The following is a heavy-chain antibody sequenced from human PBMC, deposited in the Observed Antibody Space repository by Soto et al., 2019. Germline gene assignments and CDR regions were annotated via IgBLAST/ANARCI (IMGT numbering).Heavy chain of an antibody. CDR3: AHTGSWSRAIDC. CDR2: TYWDDSK. CDR1: GFSLTTTGVG. D-gene: IGHD3-10*01. J-gene: IGHJ4*02. V-gene: IGHV2-5*02. Sequence: QITLKESGPTLVKPTQTLTLTCTILGFSLTTTGVGVGLVSQPPGKALEWLAVTYWDDSKTYSPSLKSRLTITKDTSRDQVVLTMTNMDPVDTATYYCAHTGSWSRAIDCWGQGALVTVSS.